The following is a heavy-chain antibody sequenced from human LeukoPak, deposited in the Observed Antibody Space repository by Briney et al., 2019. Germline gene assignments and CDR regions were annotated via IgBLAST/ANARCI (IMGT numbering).Heavy chain of an antibody. V-gene: IGHV4-39*01. CDR1: GGSTSSSSCD. J-gene: IGHJ4*02. CDR2: FSYSGRT. Sequence: SESLSLACTVSGGSTSSSSCDWGWFRQPPGNGVECSGRFSYSGRTSYNPSLQNRIPISVNTSKTQFSLRQSSLTAAHTAVYYSARLRAYYYNSSGYYNFDIWGQGTLVTVSS. D-gene: IGHD3-22*01. CDR3: ARLRAYYYNSSGYYNFDI.